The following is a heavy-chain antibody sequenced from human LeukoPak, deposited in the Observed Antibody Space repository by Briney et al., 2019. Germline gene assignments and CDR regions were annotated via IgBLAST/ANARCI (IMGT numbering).Heavy chain of an antibody. J-gene: IGHJ6*03. D-gene: IGHD4-11*01. V-gene: IGHV4-30-4*08. CDR3: ARARTTTPNYYYYYYMDV. CDR2: IYYSGST. CDR1: GGSLSSGDYY. Sequence: PSQTLSLTCTVSGGSLSSGDYYWSWIRQPPGKGLEWIGYIYYSGSTYYNPSLTSRVTISVDTSKNQFSLKLSSVPAADTAVYYCARARTTTPNYYYYYYMDVWGKGTTVTVSS.